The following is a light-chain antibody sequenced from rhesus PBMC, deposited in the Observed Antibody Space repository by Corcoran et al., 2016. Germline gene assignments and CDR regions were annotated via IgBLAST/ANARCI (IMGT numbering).Light chain of an antibody. V-gene: IGLV2-32*01. CDR3: SAFTDRYTYI. CDR2: EIN. CDR1: TSDIGSYTY. J-gene: IGLJ1*01. Sequence: QAALTQPRSLSGSPGQSVTISCTGTTSDIGSYTYVSWYQQHPGTAPKLMLYEINKRPSGVSDRFSGSKSGNTASLTISGLQPEDEADFYCSAFTDRYTYIFGSGTRLTVL.